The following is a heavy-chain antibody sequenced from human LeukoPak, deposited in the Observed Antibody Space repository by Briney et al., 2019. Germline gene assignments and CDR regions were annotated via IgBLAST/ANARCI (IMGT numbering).Heavy chain of an antibody. D-gene: IGHD3-22*01. CDR2: IYSGGST. Sequence: PGGSLRLSCAASGFTVSSNYMSWVRQAPGKGLEWVSVIYSGGSTYYADSVKGRFTISRDNSKNTLYLQMNSLRAEDTAVYYCARDPGPYNYYDSSGADYAEYFQHWGQGTLVTVSS. CDR3: ARDPGPYNYYDSSGADYAEYFQH. V-gene: IGHV3-66*01. J-gene: IGHJ1*01. CDR1: GFTVSSNY.